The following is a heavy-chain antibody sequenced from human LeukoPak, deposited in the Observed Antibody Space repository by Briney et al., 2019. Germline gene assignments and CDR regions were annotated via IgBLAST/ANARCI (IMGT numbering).Heavy chain of an antibody. Sequence: SETLSLTCTVSGGSISSGGYYWSWIRQHPGKGLEWIGYIYYSGSTYYNPSLKSRVIISVDTSKNQFSLKLSSVTAADTAVYYCARDGGSGYDSMVIDYWGQGTLVTVSS. D-gene: IGHD5-12*01. CDR3: ARDGGSGYDSMVIDY. J-gene: IGHJ4*02. V-gene: IGHV4-31*03. CDR1: GGSISSGGYY. CDR2: IYYSGST.